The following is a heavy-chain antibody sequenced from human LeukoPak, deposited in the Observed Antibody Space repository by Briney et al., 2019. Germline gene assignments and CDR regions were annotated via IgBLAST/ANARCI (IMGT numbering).Heavy chain of an antibody. CDR3: ARVYTMIVAQGWFDP. CDR2: INPSGGST. Sequence: ASVKVSCKASGYTFTSYYMHWVRQAPGQGLEWMGIINPSGGSTSYAQKFQGRVTMTRDTSTSTVYMELSSLRSEDTAVYYCARVYTMIVAQGWFDPWGQGTLVTVSS. J-gene: IGHJ5*02. D-gene: IGHD3-22*01. V-gene: IGHV1-46*01. CDR1: GYTFTSYY.